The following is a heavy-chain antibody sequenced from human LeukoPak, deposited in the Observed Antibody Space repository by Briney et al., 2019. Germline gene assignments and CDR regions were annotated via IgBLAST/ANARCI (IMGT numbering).Heavy chain of an antibody. CDR2: IYYSGST. CDR1: GGSISSGGYY. CDR3: ARGGFRAWFDY. Sequence: SQTLSLTCTVSGGSISSGGYYWSWIRQHPGKGLEWIGYIYYSGSTYYNPSLKSRVTISVDTSKNQFSLKLSSVTAADTTVYYCARGGFRAWFDYWGQGTLVTVSS. V-gene: IGHV4-31*03. J-gene: IGHJ4*02.